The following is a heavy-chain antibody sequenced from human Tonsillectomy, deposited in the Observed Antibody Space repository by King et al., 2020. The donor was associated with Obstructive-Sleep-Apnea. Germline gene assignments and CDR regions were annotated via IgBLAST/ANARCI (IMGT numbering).Heavy chain of an antibody. D-gene: IGHD3-10*01. J-gene: IGHJ4*02. V-gene: IGHV3-48*04. CDR2: ISSSSSTI. CDR3: ARNPLWFGALFRADY. Sequence: VQLVESGGGLVQPGGSLRLSCAASGFTFSSYSMNWVRQAPGKGLEWVSYISSSSSTIYYADSVKGRFTISRDNAKTSLYLQMNSRRAEDTAVYYCARNPLWFGALFRADYWGQGTLVTVSS. CDR1: GFTFSSYS.